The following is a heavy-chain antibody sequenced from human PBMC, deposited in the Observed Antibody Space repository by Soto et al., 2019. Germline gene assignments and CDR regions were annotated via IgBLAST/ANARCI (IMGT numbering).Heavy chain of an antibody. CDR3: AREVCSSTSCYTNWFDP. D-gene: IGHD2-2*02. J-gene: IGHJ5*02. CDR1: GFTFSSYE. Sequence: LRLSCAASGFTFSSYEMNWVRQARGKGLEWVSYISSSGSTIYYADSVKGRFTISRDNAKNSLYLQMNSLRAEDTAVYYCAREVCSSTSCYTNWFDPWGQGTLVTVSS. CDR2: ISSSGSTI. V-gene: IGHV3-48*03.